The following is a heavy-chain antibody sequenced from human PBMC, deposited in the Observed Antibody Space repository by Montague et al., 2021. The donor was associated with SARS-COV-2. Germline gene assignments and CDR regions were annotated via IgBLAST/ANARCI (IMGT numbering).Heavy chain of an antibody. CDR3: ARILVAAAGSPFDP. Sequence: PALVKPTQTLTLTCTFSGSSLSTSGLCVSWIRQPPGKALEWLARIDWDDDKYYSTSLKTRLTISKDTSKNQVVLTMTNMDPVDTATYYCARILVAAAGSPFDPWGQGTPVTVSS. V-gene: IGHV2-70*11. J-gene: IGHJ5*02. CDR2: IDWDDDK. D-gene: IGHD6-13*01. CDR1: GSSLSTSGLC.